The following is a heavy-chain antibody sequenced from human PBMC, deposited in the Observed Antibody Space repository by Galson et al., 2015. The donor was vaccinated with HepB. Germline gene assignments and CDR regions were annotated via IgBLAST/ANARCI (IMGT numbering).Heavy chain of an antibody. CDR3: ARVESWYRMDV. V-gene: IGHV1-18*01. Sequence: SVKVSCKASGYTFSTYSITWVRQAPGQGLEWMGWISPYNRDTKYARKFQGRVTMTTDTFTSTAYMELRSLRSDDTAVYYCARVESWYRMDVWGQGTTVTVSS. CDR2: ISPYNRDT. CDR1: GYTFSTYS. J-gene: IGHJ6*02. D-gene: IGHD1-1*01.